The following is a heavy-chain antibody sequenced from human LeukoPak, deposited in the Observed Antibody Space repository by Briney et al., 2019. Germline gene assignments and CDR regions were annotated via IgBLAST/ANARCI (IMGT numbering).Heavy chain of an antibody. J-gene: IGHJ4*02. CDR3: ASSWGSAIDF. D-gene: IGHD3-16*01. V-gene: IGHV3-7*01. CDR1: GFSFRRFR. Sequence: GGSLRLSCAASGFSFRRFRMSWVRQPPGKGLEWVANINQDGSGIYYVDSVKGRFTVSTDSAKNSLYLQMSSLRAEDTAVYYCASSWGSAIDFWGQGTLVTVSS. CDR2: INQDGSGI.